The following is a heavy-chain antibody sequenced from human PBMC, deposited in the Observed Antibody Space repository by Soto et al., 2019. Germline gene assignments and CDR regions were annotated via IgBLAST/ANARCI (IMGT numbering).Heavy chain of an antibody. CDR1: GFTFSSYA. D-gene: IGHD3-9*01. CDR2: ISATGDTI. J-gene: IGHJ6*02. CDR3: AEDAYYDLSTGTGYYYYGLDV. Sequence: PGGSLRLSCAAYGFTFSSYAMTWLRLSPGKGLEWVSVISATGDTIYYADSVEGRFAISRDNSNSTLFLQMDRLTADDTAVYFFAEDAYYDLSTGTGYYYYGLDVWGQGTTGTVSS. V-gene: IGHV3-23*01.